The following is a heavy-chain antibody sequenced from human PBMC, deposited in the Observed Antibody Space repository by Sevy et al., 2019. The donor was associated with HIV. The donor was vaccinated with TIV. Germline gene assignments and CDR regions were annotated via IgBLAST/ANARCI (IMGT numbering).Heavy chain of an antibody. D-gene: IGHD3-10*01. J-gene: IGHJ6*02. CDR2: IKQGGNEK. CDR1: GFTFSNYW. CDR3: ARGGPFGDAAVSTWGMDV. Sequence: GGSLRLSCAASGFTFSNYWMNWVRQAPGKGLEWVATIKQGGNEKNYVDSVKGRFTLSRDNAKNSVSLQMNSLRAEDTAVCYCARGGPFGDAAVSTWGMDVWGQGTPVTVSS. V-gene: IGHV3-7*01.